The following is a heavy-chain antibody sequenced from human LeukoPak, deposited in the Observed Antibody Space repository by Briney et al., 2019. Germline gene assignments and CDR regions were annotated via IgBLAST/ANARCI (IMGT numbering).Heavy chain of an antibody. V-gene: IGHV4-34*01. Sequence: SETLSLTCAVYGGSFSGYYWSWIRQPPGKGLEWIGEINHSGSTNYNPSLKSRVTISVDTSKNQFSLKLSSVTAADTAVYYCARVHRSPFYDSSGYYPDYWGQGTLVTVRS. CDR3: ARVHRSPFYDSSGYYPDY. CDR1: GGSFSGYY. J-gene: IGHJ4*02. CDR2: INHSGST. D-gene: IGHD3-22*01.